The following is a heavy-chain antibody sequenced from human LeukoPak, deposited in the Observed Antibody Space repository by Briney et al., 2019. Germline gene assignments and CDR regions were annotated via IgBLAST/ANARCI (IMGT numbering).Heavy chain of an antibody. CDR3: AREIIWFGELLLLRFDP. CDR1: GGSISSGDYY. CDR2: IYYSGST. D-gene: IGHD3-10*01. Sequence: PSETLSPTCTVSGGSISSGDYYWSWIRQPPGKGLEWIGYIYYSGSTYYNPSLKSRVTISVDTSKNQFSLKLSSVTAADTAVYYCAREIIWFGELLLLRFDPWGQGTLVTVSS. V-gene: IGHV4-30-4*08. J-gene: IGHJ5*02.